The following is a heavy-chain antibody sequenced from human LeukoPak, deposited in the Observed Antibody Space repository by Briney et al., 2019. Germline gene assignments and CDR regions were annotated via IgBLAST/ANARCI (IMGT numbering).Heavy chain of an antibody. CDR1: GFTFSSYS. V-gene: IGHV3-23*01. D-gene: IGHD6-19*01. CDR2: ISGSGGST. CDR3: AKDLRSVAGYFDY. J-gene: IGHJ4*02. Sequence: GGSLRLSCAASGFTFSSYSMNWVRQAPGKGLEWVSAISGSGGSTYYADSVKGRFTISRDNSKNTLYPQMNSLRAEDTAVYYCAKDLRSVAGYFDYWGQGTLVTVSS.